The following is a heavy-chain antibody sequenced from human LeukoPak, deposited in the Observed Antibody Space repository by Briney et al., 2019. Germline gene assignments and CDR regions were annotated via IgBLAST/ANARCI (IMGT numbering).Heavy chain of an antibody. CDR3: AGDGYNPVAFDF. D-gene: IGHD5-24*01. CDR2: IYYSGST. Sequence: SETLSLTCTVSGGSISSYYWSWIRQPPGKGLEWIGNIYYSGSTYYNPSLESRVTMSLDTSKNQFSLKLSSVTAADTAVYYCAGDGYNPVAFDFWGQGTVVTVSS. CDR1: GGSISSYY. V-gene: IGHV4-59*04. J-gene: IGHJ3*01.